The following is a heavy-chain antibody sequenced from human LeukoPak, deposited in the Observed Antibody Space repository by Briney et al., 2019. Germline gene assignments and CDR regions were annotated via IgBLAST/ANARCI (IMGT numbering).Heavy chain of an antibody. V-gene: IGHV3-66*01. CDR1: GFTVSSNY. CDR2: IYSGGTT. D-gene: IGHD5-18*01. Sequence: PGGSLRLSCAASGFTVSSNYMSWVRQAPGKGLEWVSAIYSGGTTYYSDSVKGRFTISRDNSKNTLSLQVSSLRSDDTAVYYCTGAYTYAYFDYWGQGTLVAVSS. J-gene: IGHJ4*02. CDR3: TGAYTYAYFDY.